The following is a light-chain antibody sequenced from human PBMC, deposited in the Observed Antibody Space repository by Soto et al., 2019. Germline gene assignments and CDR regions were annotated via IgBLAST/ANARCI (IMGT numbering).Light chain of an antibody. CDR1: QTISSN. CDR2: GSS. Sequence: EILMTQAPATLSVSPRERVTLSCRASQTISSNLAWYQQKPGQAPRLLIYGSSIRATGISARFSGSGSGTEFTLTICSLQSEDLAVYYCQQYNNWPRAFGQGTKV. CDR3: QQYNNWPRA. V-gene: IGKV3-15*01. J-gene: IGKJ1*01.